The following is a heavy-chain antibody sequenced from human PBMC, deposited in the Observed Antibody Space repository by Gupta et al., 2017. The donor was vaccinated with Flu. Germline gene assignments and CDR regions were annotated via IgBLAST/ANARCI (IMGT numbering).Heavy chain of an antibody. Sequence: DDFAMHWVRQSRGGGLEGVSRIAWNSATRAYADSVKGRFTGSRDNAKNSLHLQMNSLGTEDTAVYVCVKDSLSSSWALFEYWGQGTLVTVSS. CDR1: DDFA. J-gene: IGHJ4*02. V-gene: IGHV3-9*01. CDR2: IAWNSATR. CDR3: VKDSLSSSWALFEY. D-gene: IGHD6-6*01.